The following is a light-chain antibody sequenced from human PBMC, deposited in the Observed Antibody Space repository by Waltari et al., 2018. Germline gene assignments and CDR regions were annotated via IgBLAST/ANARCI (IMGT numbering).Light chain of an antibody. J-gene: IGLJ3*02. CDR2: RNN. CDR1: SSNIGRNY. Sequence: QSVLTQPPSASGTPGQRVTISCSGSSSNIGRNYVYWYQQFPGTAPKLLVYRNNERSSGVPDRISGSKSGTSASLAISGLRSEDEADYYCATWDGSLTAWVFGGGTKLTVL. CDR3: ATWDGSLTAWV. V-gene: IGLV1-47*01.